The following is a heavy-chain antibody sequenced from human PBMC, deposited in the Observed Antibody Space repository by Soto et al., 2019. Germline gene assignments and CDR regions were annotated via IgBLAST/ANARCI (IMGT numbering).Heavy chain of an antibody. CDR2: IIPIFGTA. CDR1: GGTFSSYA. J-gene: IGHJ5*02. CDR3: ARVDCSGGSCYVSRGWFDP. V-gene: IGHV1-69*01. D-gene: IGHD2-15*01. Sequence: QVQLVQSGAEVKKPGSSVKVSCKASGGTFSSYAISWVRQAPGQGLEWMGGIIPIFGTANYAQKFQGRVTITADESTSTAYMELSSLRSEDTAVYYCARVDCSGGSCYVSRGWFDPWGQGTLVTVSS.